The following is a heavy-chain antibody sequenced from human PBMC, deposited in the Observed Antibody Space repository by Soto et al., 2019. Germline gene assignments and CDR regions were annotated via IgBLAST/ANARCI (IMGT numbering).Heavy chain of an antibody. J-gene: IGHJ6*02. Sequence: ASVKVSCKASGYTFTSYYMHWVRQAPGQGHEWMRIINPSGGSTSYAQKFQGRVTMTRDTSTSTVYMELSSLRSEDTAVYYCARDTNYDFWSGYWAQAYGMDVWGQGTTVTVSS. CDR1: GYTFTSYY. D-gene: IGHD3-3*01. CDR3: ARDTNYDFWSGYWAQAYGMDV. CDR2: INPSGGST. V-gene: IGHV1-46*01.